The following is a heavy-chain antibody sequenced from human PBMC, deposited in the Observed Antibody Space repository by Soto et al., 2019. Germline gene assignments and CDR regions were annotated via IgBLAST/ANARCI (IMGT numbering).Heavy chain of an antibody. CDR2: IYPGDSDT. CDR3: ARLGGGHIAVAGPYYYYGMDV. CDR1: GYSFTSYW. J-gene: IGHJ6*02. Sequence: GESLKISCKGSGYSFTSYWIGWVRQMPGKGLEWMGIIYPGDSDTRYSPSFQGQVTISADKSISTAYLQWSSLKASDTAMYYCARLGGGHIAVAGPYYYYGMDVWGQGTTVTVSS. D-gene: IGHD6-19*01. V-gene: IGHV5-51*01.